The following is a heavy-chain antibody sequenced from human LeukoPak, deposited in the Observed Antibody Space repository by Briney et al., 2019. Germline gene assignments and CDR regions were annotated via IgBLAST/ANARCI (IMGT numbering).Heavy chain of an antibody. CDR3: AIRERRDWCFDL. J-gene: IGHJ2*01. D-gene: IGHD1-26*01. Sequence: SETLSLTCTVSGGSISSSSYYWGWVRQPPGKGLEWIGSIYYSGSTYYNPSLKSRVTISVDTSKNQFSLKLSSVTAADTAVYYCAIRERRDWCFDLWGRGTLVTVSS. CDR1: GGSISSSSYY. V-gene: IGHV4-39*01. CDR2: IYYSGST.